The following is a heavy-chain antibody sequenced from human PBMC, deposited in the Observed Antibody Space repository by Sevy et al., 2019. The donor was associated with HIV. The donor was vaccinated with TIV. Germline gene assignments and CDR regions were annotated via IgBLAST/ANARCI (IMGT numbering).Heavy chain of an antibody. CDR1: GFTFSSYW. Sequence: GGSLRLSCAASGFTFSSYWMHWVRQAPGNGLVWVSRINSDGSSTSYADSVKGRFTISRDNAKNTLYLQMNSLRAEDTAVYYCARGDIVVVPAARYYYYYGMDVSGQGTAVTVSS. CDR2: INSDGSST. J-gene: IGHJ6*02. D-gene: IGHD2-2*01. CDR3: ARGDIVVVPAARYYYYYGMDV. V-gene: IGHV3-74*01.